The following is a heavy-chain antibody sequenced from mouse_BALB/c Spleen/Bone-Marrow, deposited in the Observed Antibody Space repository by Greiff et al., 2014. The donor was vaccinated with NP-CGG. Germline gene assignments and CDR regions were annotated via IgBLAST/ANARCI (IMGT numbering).Heavy chain of an antibody. V-gene: IGHV5-4*02. CDR3: ARDRGVQGYAMDY. D-gene: IGHD2-14*01. CDR1: GFTFSDYY. CDR2: ISDGSTYT. J-gene: IGHJ4*01. Sequence: EVKLVESGGGLVKPGGSLKLSCAASGFTFSDYYMYWVSQTPEKRLEWVATISDGSTYTYYPDSVKGRFTISRDNAKNNLYLQMSSLKSEDTALYYCARDRGVQGYAMDYWGQGTSVTVSS.